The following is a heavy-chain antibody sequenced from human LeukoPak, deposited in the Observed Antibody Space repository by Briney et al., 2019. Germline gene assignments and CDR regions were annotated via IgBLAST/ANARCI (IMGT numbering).Heavy chain of an antibody. J-gene: IGHJ5*02. Sequence: SETLSLTCAVYGGSFSGYYWSWIRQPPGKGLEWIGEINHSGSTNYNPSLKSRVTISVDTSKNQFSLKLSSVTAADTAVYYCARAFIRNLNWFDPWGQGTLVTVSS. V-gene: IGHV4-34*01. CDR2: INHSGST. CDR3: ARAFIRNLNWFDP. CDR1: GGSFSGYY. D-gene: IGHD2-21*01.